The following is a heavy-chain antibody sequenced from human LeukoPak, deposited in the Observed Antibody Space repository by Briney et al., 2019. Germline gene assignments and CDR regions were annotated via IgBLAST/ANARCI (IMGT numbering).Heavy chain of an antibody. J-gene: IGHJ4*02. CDR3: VKDFGRVRGTPDS. Sequence: GGSLRLSCSASGFVFSIYTMYWVRQAPGKGPEYVSTISGSGNGGSIYYADSVKGRFTISRDDSKGILYLQMNGLRSEDTAVYYCVKDFGRVRGTPDSWGQGTLVTVSS. D-gene: IGHD3-16*01. V-gene: IGHV3-64D*06. CDR1: GFVFSIYT. CDR2: ISGSGNGGSI.